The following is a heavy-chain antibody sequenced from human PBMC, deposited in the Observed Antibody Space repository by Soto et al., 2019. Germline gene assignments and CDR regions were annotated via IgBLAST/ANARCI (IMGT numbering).Heavy chain of an antibody. V-gene: IGHV1-46*03. CDR1: VYTFTSYY. D-gene: IGHD1-20*01. CDR2: INPSGGST. CDR3: ARDSITGTAGFLY. J-gene: IGHJ4*02. Sequence: ASVKVSCEASVYTFTSYYMHWVRQAPGQGLEWMGIINPSGGSTSYAQKFQGRVTMTRDTSTSTVYMELSSLRSEDTAVYYCARDSITGTAGFLYWGQGTLVTVSS.